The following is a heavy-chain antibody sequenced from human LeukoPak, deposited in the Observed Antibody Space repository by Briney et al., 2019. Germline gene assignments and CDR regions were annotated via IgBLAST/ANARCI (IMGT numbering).Heavy chain of an antibody. V-gene: IGHV1-46*01. D-gene: IGHD2-2*02. CDR1: GYTFTTYY. CDR3: ARGVRVPATIMYWFDP. CDR2: INPSGGST. J-gene: IGHJ5*02. Sequence: ASVKVSCKASGYTFTTYYMHWVRQAPGQGLEWMGIINPSGGSTSYAQKFQGRVTMTRDTSTSTVYMELSSLRSEDTAVYYCARGVRVPATIMYWFDPWGQGTLVTVSS.